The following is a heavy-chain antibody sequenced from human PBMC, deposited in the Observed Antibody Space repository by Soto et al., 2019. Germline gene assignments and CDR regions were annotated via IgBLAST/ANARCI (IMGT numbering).Heavy chain of an antibody. CDR3: ARDGYYADSSGSKDDGFDY. J-gene: IGHJ4*02. D-gene: IGHD3-22*01. V-gene: IGHV4-59*01. Sequence: TLSLTCTVSGGSISSYYWSWIRQPPGKGLEWIGYFYYSGRTGYNPSLKSRVTMSIDTSKNQFSLKLSSVTAADTAVYYCARDGYYADSSGSKDDGFDYWGQGTLVTVSS. CDR2: FYYSGRT. CDR1: GGSISSYY.